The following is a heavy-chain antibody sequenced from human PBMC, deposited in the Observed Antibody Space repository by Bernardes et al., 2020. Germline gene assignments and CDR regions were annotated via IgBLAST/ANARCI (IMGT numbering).Heavy chain of an antibody. D-gene: IGHD1-26*01. CDR1: GGSFNNYY. Sequence: ETLSLTCAVYGGSFNNYYWTWIRQPPGKGLEWLGEINYSGNTNYNPSLKSRLTISADTSKNQFSLKLSSVTAADTAVYYCAREPRSGRYSYYYYYGMDVWGQGTTVTVSS. J-gene: IGHJ6*02. CDR2: INYSGNT. V-gene: IGHV4-34*01. CDR3: AREPRSGRYSYYYYYGMDV.